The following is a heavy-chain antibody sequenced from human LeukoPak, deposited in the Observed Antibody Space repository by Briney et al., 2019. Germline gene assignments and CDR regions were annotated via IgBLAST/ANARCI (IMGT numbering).Heavy chain of an antibody. CDR1: GFTVSSNY. CDR2: IYSGGST. V-gene: IGHV3-53*01. CDR3: ARLETTVTKRFGWLDP. D-gene: IGHD4-17*01. Sequence: PGGSLRLSCAASGFTVSSNYMSWVRQAPGKGLEWVSVIYSGGSTYYADSVKGRFTISRDNSKNTLYLQMNSLRAEDTAVYYCARLETTVTKRFGWLDPWGQGTLVTVSS. J-gene: IGHJ5*02.